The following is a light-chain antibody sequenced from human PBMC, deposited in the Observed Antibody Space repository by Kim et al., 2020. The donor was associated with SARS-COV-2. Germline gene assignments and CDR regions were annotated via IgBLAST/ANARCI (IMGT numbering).Light chain of an antibody. J-gene: IGKJ2*01. CDR3: QQYYRTPDT. CDR2: WAS. V-gene: IGKV4-1*01. CDR1: QSVLYSSNNKNY. Sequence: RATINCKSSQSVLYSSNNKNYLAWYQQKPGQPPKLLMYWASTRESGVPDRFSGSGSGTEFTLTISSLQAEDVAVYYCQQYYRTPDTFGQGTKLEI.